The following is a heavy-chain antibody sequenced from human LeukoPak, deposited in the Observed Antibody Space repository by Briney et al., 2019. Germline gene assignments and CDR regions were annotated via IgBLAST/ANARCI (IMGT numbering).Heavy chain of an antibody. CDR3: ARGGIFATMSDAFDI. CDR1: GGSISSGGYS. J-gene: IGHJ3*02. D-gene: IGHD2/OR15-2a*01. CDR2: IYHSGST. V-gene: IGHV4-30-2*01. Sequence: SETLSLTCAASGGSISSGGYSWSWIRQPPGKGLEWIGYIYHSGSTYYNPSLKSPVTISVDRSKNQFSLKLSSVTAADTAVYYCARGGIFATMSDAFDIWGQGTMVTVSS.